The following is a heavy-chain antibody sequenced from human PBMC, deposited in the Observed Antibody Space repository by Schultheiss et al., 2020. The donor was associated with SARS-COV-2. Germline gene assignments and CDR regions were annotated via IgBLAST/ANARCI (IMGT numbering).Heavy chain of an antibody. CDR3: ARDRVPAAIGFNHWFDP. CDR2: IYYSGST. V-gene: IGHV4-61*01. D-gene: IGHD2-2*01. J-gene: IGHJ5*02. Sequence: SETLSLTCTVSGGSVSSGSYYWSWIRQPPGKGLEWIGYIYYSGSTNYNPSLKSRVTISVDTSKNQFSLKLSSVTAADTAVYYCARDRVPAAIGFNHWFDPWGQGTLVTVSS. CDR1: GGSVSSGSYY.